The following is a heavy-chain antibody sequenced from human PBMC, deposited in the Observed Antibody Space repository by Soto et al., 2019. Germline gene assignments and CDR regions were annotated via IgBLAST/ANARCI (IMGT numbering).Heavy chain of an antibody. CDR1: GGSISSGGYY. V-gene: IGHV4-31*03. Sequence: SETLSLTCTVSGGSISSGGYYWSWIRQHPGKGLEWIGYIYYSGSTYYNPSLKSRVTISVDTSKNQFSLKLSSVTAADTAVYYCARAPYSSSSYWFDPWGQGTLVTVS. J-gene: IGHJ5*02. D-gene: IGHD6-6*01. CDR2: IYYSGST. CDR3: ARAPYSSSSYWFDP.